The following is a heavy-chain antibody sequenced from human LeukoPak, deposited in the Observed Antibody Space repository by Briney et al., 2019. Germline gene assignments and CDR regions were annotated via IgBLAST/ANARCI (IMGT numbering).Heavy chain of an antibody. J-gene: IGHJ4*02. D-gene: IGHD3-22*01. CDR3: ARETYYYDSSGYYYFDY. CDR1: GYTFTSYG. Sequence: GASVKVSCKASGYTFTSYGISWVRQAPGQGLEWMGWISAYNGNTDTPTSTAYMELRSLRSDDTAVYYCARETYYYDSSGYYYFDYWGQGTLVTVSS. V-gene: IGHV1-18*01. CDR2: ISAYNGN.